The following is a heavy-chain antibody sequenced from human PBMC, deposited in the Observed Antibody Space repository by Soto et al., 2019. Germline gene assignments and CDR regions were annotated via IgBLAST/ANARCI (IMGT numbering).Heavy chain of an antibody. V-gene: IGHV5-51*03. J-gene: IGHJ6*02. CDR2: IYPGDSDT. CDR3: ARYPTLTDYFFHGMDV. Sequence: GESLKISCKGSGYTFTNYWIVWVRQIPGKGLEWMGIIYPGDSDTRYSPSFQGQVTISADRSISTAYLQWSSLKASDTGMYYCARYPTLTDYFFHGMDVWGHGTTATVSS. D-gene: IGHD4-17*01. CDR1: GYTFTNYW.